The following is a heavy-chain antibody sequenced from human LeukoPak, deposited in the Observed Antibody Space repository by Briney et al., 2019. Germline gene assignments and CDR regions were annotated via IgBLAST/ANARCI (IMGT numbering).Heavy chain of an antibody. CDR2: IYTSGST. CDR1: GGSISSGSYY. J-gene: IGHJ4*02. CDR3: ARGYSSGWSRGPYYFDY. D-gene: IGHD6-19*01. V-gene: IGHV4-61*02. Sequence: SETLSLTCTVSGGSISSGSYYWSWIRQPAGKGLEWIGRIYTSGSTNYNPSLKSRVTISVVTSKNQFSLKLSSVTAADTAVYYCARGYSSGWSRGPYYFDYWGQGTLVTVSS.